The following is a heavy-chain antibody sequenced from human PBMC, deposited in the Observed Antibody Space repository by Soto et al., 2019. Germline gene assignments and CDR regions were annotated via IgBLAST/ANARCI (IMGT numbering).Heavy chain of an antibody. V-gene: IGHV3-30-3*01. CDR3: ARVGVGNCNRTTCPDDGLDV. CDR1: GFTFSSYA. Sequence: QVQLVESGGGVVQPGRSLRLSCAASGFTFSSYAVHWVRQAPGKGPEWVTIISYDGSNKYYADSVKGRFTISRDNSKNTLYLKMNSQRGEDTVLYYCARVGVGNCNRTTCPDDGLDVWGQGTTVTVSS. D-gene: IGHD2-2*01. J-gene: IGHJ6*02. CDR2: ISYDGSNK.